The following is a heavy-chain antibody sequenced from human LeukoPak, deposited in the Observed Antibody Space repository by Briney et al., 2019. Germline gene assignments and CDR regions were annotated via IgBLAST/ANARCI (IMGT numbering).Heavy chain of an antibody. CDR3: TTLNSAAAGGGY. Sequence: GGSLRLSCAASGFAFSDVWMSWVRQAPGKGREWVGRIKSKTDGGTTDYAAPVKGRFTISRDDSKNALYLQMDSLKTEDTAVYYCTTLNSAAAGGGYWGQGTLVTVSS. V-gene: IGHV3-15*01. D-gene: IGHD6-13*01. J-gene: IGHJ4*02. CDR2: IKSKTDGGTT. CDR1: GFAFSDVW.